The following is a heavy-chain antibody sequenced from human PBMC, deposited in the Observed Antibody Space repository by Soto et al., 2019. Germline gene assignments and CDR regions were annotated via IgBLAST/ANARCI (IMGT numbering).Heavy chain of an antibody. CDR3: ARGGLEMATMVWFDP. D-gene: IGHD5-12*01. CDR1: GGTFSSYA. Sequence: SVKVSCKASGGTFSSYAISWVRQAPGQGLEWMGGIIPIFGTANYAQKFQGRVTITADESTSTAYMELSSLRSEDTAVYYCARGGLEMATMVWFDPWGQGTLVTVSS. J-gene: IGHJ5*02. CDR2: IIPIFGTA. V-gene: IGHV1-69*13.